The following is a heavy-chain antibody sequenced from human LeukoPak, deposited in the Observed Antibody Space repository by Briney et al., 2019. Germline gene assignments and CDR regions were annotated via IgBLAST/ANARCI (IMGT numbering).Heavy chain of an antibody. CDR1: GFTFSSYS. V-gene: IGHV3-21*01. J-gene: IGHJ4*02. D-gene: IGHD5-12*01. CDR3: ARGGGYSGYGAYYFDY. CDR2: ISSSSSYI. Sequence: GGSLRLSCAASGFTFSSYSMNWVRQAPGKGLEWVSSISSSSSYIYYADSVKGRFTISRDNAKNSLYLQMYSLRAEDTAVYYCARGGGYSGYGAYYFDYWGQGTLVTVSS.